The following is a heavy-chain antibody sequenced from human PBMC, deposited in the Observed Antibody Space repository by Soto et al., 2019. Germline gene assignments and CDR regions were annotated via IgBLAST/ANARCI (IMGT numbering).Heavy chain of an antibody. D-gene: IGHD3-22*01. CDR2: ISYDGSNK. Sequence: QVQLVESGGGVVQPGRSPRLSCAASGFTFSSYGMHWVRQAPGKGLEWVAVISYDGSNKYYADSVKGRFTISRDNSKNTLYLQMNRLRAEDTAVYYCAKASPYYYDSSGSLPAHYWGQGTLVTVSS. CDR3: AKASPYYYDSSGSLPAHY. V-gene: IGHV3-30*18. J-gene: IGHJ4*02. CDR1: GFTFSSYG.